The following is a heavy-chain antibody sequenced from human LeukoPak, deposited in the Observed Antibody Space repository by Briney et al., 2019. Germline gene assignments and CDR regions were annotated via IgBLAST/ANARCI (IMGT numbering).Heavy chain of an antibody. J-gene: IGHJ5*02. Sequence: ASVKVSCKASGYTFTGYYMHWVRQAPGHGLEWMGWINPNSGGTNYAQKFQGRVTMTRDTSISTAYMELSRLRSDDTAVYYCARDVRYYGSGSYYNPRPWFDPWGQGTLVTVSS. CDR2: INPNSGGT. V-gene: IGHV1-2*02. CDR3: ARDVRYYGSGSYYNPRPWFDP. D-gene: IGHD3-10*01. CDR1: GYTFTGYY.